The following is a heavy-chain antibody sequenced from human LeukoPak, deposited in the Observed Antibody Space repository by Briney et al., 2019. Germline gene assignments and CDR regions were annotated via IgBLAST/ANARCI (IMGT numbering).Heavy chain of an antibody. V-gene: IGHV3-13*04. CDR1: GFTFSNYD. D-gene: IGHD2-15*01. Sequence: AGSLRLSCAASGFTFSNYDMHWVRQATGKGLEWVSAIGTDGDTYYQGSVRGRFTMSRENAKNSLYLQMNSLTAGDTAVYYCARGADTHFDYWGQGILVTVSS. J-gene: IGHJ4*02. CDR3: ARGADTHFDY. CDR2: IGTDGDT.